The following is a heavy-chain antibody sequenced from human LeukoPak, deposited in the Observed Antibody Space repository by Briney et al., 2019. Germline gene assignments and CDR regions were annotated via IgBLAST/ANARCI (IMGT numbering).Heavy chain of an antibody. D-gene: IGHD3-10*01. CDR3: TDDLHYFASD. J-gene: IGHJ4*02. CDR1: GFTFSDAW. Sequence: GGSLRLSCAASGFTFSDAWMSWVHQAPGKGLEWVGRIKRKIDGGGTADYAAPVKGRFTISRDDSKNTLFLQMNSLETEDTGVYYCTDDLHYFASDWGQGTLVTVSS. CDR2: IKRKIDGGGTA. V-gene: IGHV3-15*01.